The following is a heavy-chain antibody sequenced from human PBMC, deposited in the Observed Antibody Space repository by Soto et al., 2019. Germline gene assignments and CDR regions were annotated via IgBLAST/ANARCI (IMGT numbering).Heavy chain of an antibody. CDR1: GYTFTSYY. CDR3: ARTITMVRGVMTSWFDP. V-gene: IGHV1-46*03. D-gene: IGHD3-10*01. CDR2: INPSGGST. J-gene: IGHJ5*02. Sequence: ASVKVSCKASGYTFTSYYMHWVRQAPGQGLEWMGIINPSGGSTSYAQKFQGRVTMTRDTSTSTVYMELSSLRSEDTAVYYCARTITMVRGVMTSWFDPWGQGTLVTASS.